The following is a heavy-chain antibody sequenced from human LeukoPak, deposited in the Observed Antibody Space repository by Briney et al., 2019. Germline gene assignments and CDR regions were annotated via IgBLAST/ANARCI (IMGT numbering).Heavy chain of an antibody. CDR3: AREYGGNPGLFGY. CDR2: ITPYNGNT. D-gene: IGHD4-23*01. J-gene: IGHJ4*02. V-gene: IGHV1-18*01. CDR1: GYTFIGYS. Sequence: SVKVSCKASGYTFIGYSISWVRQAPGHGLEWVGWITPYNGNTNYVQNFQGRVTMTTDTSTSTAYMELRSLRSDDTAVYYCAREYGGNPGLFGYWGQGTLVTVSS.